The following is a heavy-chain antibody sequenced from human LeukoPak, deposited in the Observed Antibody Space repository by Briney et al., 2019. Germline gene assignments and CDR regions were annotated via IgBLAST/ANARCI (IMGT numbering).Heavy chain of an antibody. Sequence: SVKVSCKASGGTFSSYAISWVRQAPGQGLEWMGRIIPILGIANYAQKFQGRVTITADKSTTTAYMELSSLRSEDTAVYYCASALYYYDSSGYSLGYWGQGTLVTVSS. J-gene: IGHJ4*02. D-gene: IGHD3-22*01. CDR1: GGTFSSYA. CDR2: IIPILGIA. CDR3: ASALYYYDSSGYSLGY. V-gene: IGHV1-69*04.